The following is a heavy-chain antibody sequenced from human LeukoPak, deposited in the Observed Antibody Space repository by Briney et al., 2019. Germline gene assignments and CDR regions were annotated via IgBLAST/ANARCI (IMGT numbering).Heavy chain of an antibody. CDR1: GFTFSTYW. D-gene: IGHD6-13*01. CDR3: TSEAAAGIDY. Sequence: GGSLRLSCEASGFTFSTYWMSWVRQAPGKGLEWVANIKQDGSEKYYLDSVKGRFTISRDNAENSLYLQMNSLRAEDTAVYFCTSEAAAGIDYWGQGTLVTVSS. CDR2: IKQDGSEK. J-gene: IGHJ4*02. V-gene: IGHV3-7*01.